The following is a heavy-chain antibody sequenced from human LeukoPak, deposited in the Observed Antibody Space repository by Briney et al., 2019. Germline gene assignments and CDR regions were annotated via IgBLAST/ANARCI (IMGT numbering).Heavy chain of an antibody. D-gene: IGHD3-10*01. CDR3: AKVKSYYGSGSYYPFDY. J-gene: IGHJ4*02. V-gene: IGHV3-23*01. Sequence: PGGSLRLSCAASGFTFSSYAMSWVRQAPGKGLEWVSAISGSGGSTYYADSVKGRFTISRDNSKNTLYLQMNSLRAEDTAVYYCAKVKSYYGSGSYYPFDYWGQGTLVTVSS. CDR2: ISGSGGST. CDR1: GFTFSSYA.